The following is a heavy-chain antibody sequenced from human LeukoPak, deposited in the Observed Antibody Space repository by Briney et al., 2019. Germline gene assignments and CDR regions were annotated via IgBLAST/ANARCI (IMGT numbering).Heavy chain of an antibody. D-gene: IGHD3-9*01. J-gene: IGHJ6*03. CDR1: GGSISSSSYY. CDR3: AGDVLRYFDWPDYYMDV. V-gene: IGHV4-39*01. CDR2: IYYSGST. Sequence: SVTLPLTCTVSGGSISSSSYYWGWIRHPPGKGREWIGSIYYSGSTYYNPSLKSRVTISVDTSKNQFSLKLSSVTAADTAVYYCAGDVLRYFDWPDYYMDVWGKGTTVTVSS.